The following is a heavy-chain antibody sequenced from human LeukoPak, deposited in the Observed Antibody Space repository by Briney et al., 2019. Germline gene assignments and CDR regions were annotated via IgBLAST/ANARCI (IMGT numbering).Heavy chain of an antibody. CDR3: AKRGITTSGHNYMDV. D-gene: IGHD3-10*01. J-gene: IGHJ6*03. CDR1: GFTFSSYA. CDR2: VSVGGGTT. V-gene: IGHV3-23*01. Sequence: GRSLRLSCAASGFTFSSYAMNWVRQAPGKGLEWVSVVSVGGGTTYYADSVKGRFTISRDNSKNTLSLQMSSLRADDTAVYYCAKRGITTSGHNYMDVWGKGTTVTVSS.